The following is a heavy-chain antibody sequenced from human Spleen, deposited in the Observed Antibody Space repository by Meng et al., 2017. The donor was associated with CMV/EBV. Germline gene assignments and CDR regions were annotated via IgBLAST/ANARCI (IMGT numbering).Heavy chain of an antibody. CDR1: GYTFTAHY. CDR3: AREGMMVRGWRASSFDY. D-gene: IGHD3-10*01. CDR2: ISVHNGNT. V-gene: IGHV1-18*04. Sequence: ASVKVSCKASGYTFTAHYFHWVRQAPGQGLEWMGWISVHNGNTNHAQKVQGRVSMSTDTSTSTAYMELRSLRPDDTAVYYCAREGMMVRGWRASSFDYWGQGILVTVSS. J-gene: IGHJ4*02.